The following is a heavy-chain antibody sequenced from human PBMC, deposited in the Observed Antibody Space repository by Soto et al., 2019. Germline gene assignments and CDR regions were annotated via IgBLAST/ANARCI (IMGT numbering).Heavy chain of an antibody. CDR2: VNAGNDNT. D-gene: IGHD5-18*01. CDR3: AREVPYGYSRFDY. J-gene: IGHJ4*02. CDR1: GYTFTNNV. Sequence: QVHLVQSGAEVKKPGASVKVSCKTSGYTFTNNVIHWVRQAPGQRLEWMGWVNAGNDNTKWSREFQGRLTLTKDTSATTAYMELSSLTSEETDIYFCAREVPYGYSRFDYWGQGTLVTVSS. V-gene: IGHV1-3*01.